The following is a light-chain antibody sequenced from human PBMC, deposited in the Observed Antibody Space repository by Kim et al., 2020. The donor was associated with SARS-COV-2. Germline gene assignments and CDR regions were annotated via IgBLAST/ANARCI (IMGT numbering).Light chain of an antibody. CDR2: YDT. Sequence: PGKPAGITCGGDYIGNKNVHWYQQKPGQAPVLVIFYDTDRPSGIPERFSGSNSGNTATLTISRVEAGDEADYYCQLWDGSSDHPWVFGGGTQLTVL. CDR1: YIGNKN. J-gene: IGLJ3*02. V-gene: IGLV3-21*04. CDR3: QLWDGSSDHPWV.